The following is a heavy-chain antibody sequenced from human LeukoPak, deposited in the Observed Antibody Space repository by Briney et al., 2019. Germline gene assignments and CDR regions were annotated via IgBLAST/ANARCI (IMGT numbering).Heavy chain of an antibody. J-gene: IGHJ4*02. CDR2: IYYSGST. CDR3: AREAGLLWFGEQSRYFDY. V-gene: IGHV4-31*03. CDR1: GGSISSGGYY. Sequence: SETLSLTCTVSGGSISSGGYYWSWIRQHPGKGLEWIGYIYYSGSTYYNPSLKSRVTISVDTSKNQFSLKLSSVTAADTAVYYCAREAGLLWFGEQSRYFDYWGQGTLVTVSS. D-gene: IGHD3-10*01.